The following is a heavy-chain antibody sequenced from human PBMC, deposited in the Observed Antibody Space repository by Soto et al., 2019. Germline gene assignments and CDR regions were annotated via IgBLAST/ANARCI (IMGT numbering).Heavy chain of an antibody. J-gene: IGHJ6*02. V-gene: IGHV4-4*02. Sequence: QVQLQESGPGLVKPSGTLSLTCAVSGGSISSSNWWSWVRQPPGKGLEWIGEIYHSGSTNYNPSRESRVTLSVDKSKNQFSLKLSSVTAADTGVYYCARISGSYYYGMDVWGQGITVTVSS. CDR2: IYHSGST. CDR1: GGSISSSNW. CDR3: ARISGSYYYGMDV. D-gene: IGHD1-26*01.